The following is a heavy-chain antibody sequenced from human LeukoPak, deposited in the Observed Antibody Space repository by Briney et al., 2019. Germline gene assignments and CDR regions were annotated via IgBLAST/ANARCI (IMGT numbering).Heavy chain of an antibody. V-gene: IGHV3-53*01. CDR2: IYSGGST. D-gene: IGHD3-22*01. J-gene: IGHJ6*03. Sequence: PGGSLRLSCAASGFTVSSNYMSWVRQAPGKGLEWVSVIYSGGSTYYADSVKGRFTISRDNSKNTLYLQMNSLRAEDTAVYYCARNHYYDNSGYYYYYYYMDVWGKGTTVTVSS. CDR1: GFTVSSNY. CDR3: ARNHYYDNSGYYYYYYYMDV.